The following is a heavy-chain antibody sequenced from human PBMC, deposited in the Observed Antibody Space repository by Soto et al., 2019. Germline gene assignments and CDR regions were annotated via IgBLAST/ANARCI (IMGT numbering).Heavy chain of an antibody. D-gene: IGHD6-13*01. CDR3: ARYSSSWAGFDY. CDR2: IYYSGST. CDR1: GGSISSYY. Sequence: ETLSLTCTVSGGSISSYYWSWIRQPPGKGLEWIGYIYYSGSTNYNPSLKSRVTISVDTSKNQFSLKLSSVTAADTAVYYCARYSSSWAGFDYWGQGTLVTVSS. J-gene: IGHJ4*02. V-gene: IGHV4-59*01.